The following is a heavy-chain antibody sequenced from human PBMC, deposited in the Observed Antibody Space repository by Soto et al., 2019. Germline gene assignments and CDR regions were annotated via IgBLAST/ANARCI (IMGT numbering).Heavy chain of an antibody. CDR2: IKQDGTEK. CDR3: ASVAI. V-gene: IGHV3-7*01. J-gene: IGHJ4*02. D-gene: IGHD5-12*01. Sequence: EVQLVESGGGLVQPGGSLRLSCAASGFTFSNYWMSWVRQAPGKGLEWVANIKQDGTEKNYVDSVRGRFTISRDNDKNSLDLQLNSLTGEDTAVYYCASVAIWGQGTLVTVSS. CDR1: GFTFSNYW.